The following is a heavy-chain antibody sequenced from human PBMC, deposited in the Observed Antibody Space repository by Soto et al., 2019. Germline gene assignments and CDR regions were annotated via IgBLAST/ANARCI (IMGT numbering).Heavy chain of an antibody. CDR2: IKSKTDGGTT. CDR1: GFTFSNAW. CDR3: TTDAASGYSYGYY. J-gene: IGHJ4*02. D-gene: IGHD5-18*01. V-gene: IGHV3-15*01. Sequence: GGSLRLSCAASGFTFSNAWMSWVRQAPGKGLEWVGRIKSKTDGGTTDYAAPVKGRFTISRDDSKNTLYLQMNSLKTEDTAVYYCTTDAASGYSYGYYWGQGTLVTVSS.